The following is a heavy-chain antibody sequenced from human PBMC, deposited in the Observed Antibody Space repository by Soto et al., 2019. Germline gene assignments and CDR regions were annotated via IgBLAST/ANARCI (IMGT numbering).Heavy chain of an antibody. Sequence: PGGSLRLSCAASGFTFSSYSMNWVRQAPGKGLEWVSSISSSSSYIYYADSVKGRFTISRDNAKNSLYLQMNSLRAEDTAVYYCARQLTMIVVSSPFDYWGQGTLVTVSS. J-gene: IGHJ4*02. V-gene: IGHV3-21*01. CDR3: ARQLTMIVVSSPFDY. D-gene: IGHD3-22*01. CDR1: GFTFSSYS. CDR2: ISSSSSYI.